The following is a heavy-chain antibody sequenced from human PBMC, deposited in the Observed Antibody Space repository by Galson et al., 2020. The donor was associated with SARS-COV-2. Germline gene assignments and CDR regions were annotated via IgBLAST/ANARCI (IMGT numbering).Heavy chain of an antibody. D-gene: IGHD3-3*01. J-gene: IGHJ6*03. Sequence: ALEWVSAISGSGGSTYYADSVKGRLNISRDNSKNTLYLQMNSLRAEDTAVYYCAKFESGITIFGVVSYYYMDVWGKGTTVTVSS. V-gene: IGHV3-23*01. CDR2: ISGSGGST. CDR3: AKFESGITIFGVVSYYYMDV.